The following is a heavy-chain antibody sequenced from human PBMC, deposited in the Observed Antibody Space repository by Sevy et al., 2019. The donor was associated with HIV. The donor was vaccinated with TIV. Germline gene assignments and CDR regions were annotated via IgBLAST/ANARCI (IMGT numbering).Heavy chain of an antibody. CDR2: MYYSGST. D-gene: IGHD1-26*01. CDR1: GGSISSSSYY. V-gene: IGHV4-39*01. J-gene: IGHJ4*02. Sequence: SETLSLTSTVSGGSISSSSYYWGCIRQPPGKGLEWIGSMYYSGSTYYNPSLKSRVTISVDTFMNQFSLKLSSVTAADTAVYYCARHMDSGTYGHPGFDYWGQGTLVTVSS. CDR3: ARHMDSGTYGHPGFDY.